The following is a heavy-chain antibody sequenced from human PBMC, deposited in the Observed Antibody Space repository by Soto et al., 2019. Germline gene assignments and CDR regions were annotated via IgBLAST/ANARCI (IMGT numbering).Heavy chain of an antibody. Sequence: GGSLRLSCAASGFTFSSYWMHWVRQAPGKGLVWVSRINSDGSSTSYADSVKGRFTISRDNAKNTLYLQMNSLRAEDTAVYYCARELIAVADFYYYYGMDVWGQGTTVTVSS. CDR2: INSDGSST. CDR1: GFTFSSYW. CDR3: ARELIAVADFYYYYGMDV. D-gene: IGHD6-19*01. V-gene: IGHV3-74*01. J-gene: IGHJ6*02.